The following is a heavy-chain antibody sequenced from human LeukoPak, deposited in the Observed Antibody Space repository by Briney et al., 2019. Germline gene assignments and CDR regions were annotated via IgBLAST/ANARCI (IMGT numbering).Heavy chain of an antibody. J-gene: IGHJ5*02. Sequence: GGSLRLSCAASGFTFSSYGMHWVRQAPGKGLEWVAFIRYDGSNKYYADSVKGRFTISRDNSKNTLYLQMNSLRAEGTAVYYCANSYGSGSYPYTSWGQGTLVTVSS. CDR2: IRYDGSNK. D-gene: IGHD3-10*01. CDR3: ANSYGSGSYPYTS. V-gene: IGHV3-30*02. CDR1: GFTFSSYG.